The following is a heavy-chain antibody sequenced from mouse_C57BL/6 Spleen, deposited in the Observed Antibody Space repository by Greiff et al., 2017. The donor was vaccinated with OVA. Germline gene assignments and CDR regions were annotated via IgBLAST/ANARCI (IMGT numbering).Heavy chain of an antibody. Sequence: EVHLVESGGGLVQPGGSLSLSCAASGFTFTDYYMSWVRQPPGKALEWLGFIRNKANGYTTEYSASVKGRFTISRDNSQSILYLQMNALRAEGSATYYCARHGAGIDYWGQGTTLTGSS. CDR1: GFTFTDYY. V-gene: IGHV7-3*01. CDR3: ARHGAGIDY. D-gene: IGHD3-3*01. CDR2: IRNKANGYTT. J-gene: IGHJ2*01.